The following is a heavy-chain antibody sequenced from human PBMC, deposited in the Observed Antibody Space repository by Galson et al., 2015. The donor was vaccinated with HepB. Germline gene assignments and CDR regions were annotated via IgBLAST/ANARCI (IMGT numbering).Heavy chain of an antibody. J-gene: IGHJ4*02. Sequence: SLRLSCAASGFTYIHYAINWVRQAPGKGLEWVSTISGPGDNTYYADSVKGRFTISRDSSKSTVYLQMNSLRAGDTAVYYCTREGVSSNCWYADSWGQGTLVTVSS. D-gene: IGHD6-19*01. CDR2: ISGPGDNT. CDR3: TREGVSSNCWYADS. CDR1: GFTYIHYA. V-gene: IGHV3-23*01.